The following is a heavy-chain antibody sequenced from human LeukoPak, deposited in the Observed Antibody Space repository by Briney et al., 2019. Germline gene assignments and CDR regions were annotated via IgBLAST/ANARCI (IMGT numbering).Heavy chain of an antibody. CDR2: IHADGGRT. D-gene: IGHD2/OR15-2a*01. Sequence: PGGSLRLSCAASGFAFADYAMHWVRQIPGKGLECVAHIHADGGRTFYADSVKGRFTVSRDNGKNSLFLQMDSLTSDDTALYYCSTWAFYHGLDVWSQGATVIVSS. CDR1: GFAFADYA. V-gene: IGHV3-43*02. J-gene: IGHJ6*02. CDR3: STWAFYHGLDV.